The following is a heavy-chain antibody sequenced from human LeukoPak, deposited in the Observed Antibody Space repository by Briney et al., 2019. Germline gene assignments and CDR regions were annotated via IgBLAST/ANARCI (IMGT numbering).Heavy chain of an antibody. V-gene: IGHV3-11*01. CDR2: ISSSGSTI. CDR3: ARDYYDSSGYYYFDY. Sequence: GGSLRLSCAASGFTFSDYYMSWIRQAPGKGLEWVSYISSSGSTIYYADSVKGRFTISRDNAKNSLYLQMNSLRAEDTAVYYCARDYYDSSGYYYFDYWGQGTLVTVSS. D-gene: IGHD3-22*01. J-gene: IGHJ4*02. CDR1: GFTFSDYY.